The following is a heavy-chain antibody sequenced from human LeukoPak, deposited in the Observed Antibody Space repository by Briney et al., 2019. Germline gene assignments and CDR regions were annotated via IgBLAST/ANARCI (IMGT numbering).Heavy chain of an antibody. V-gene: IGHV1-46*03. CDR1: GYTFTSYY. D-gene: IGHD1-1*01. J-gene: IGHJ4*02. CDR3: ARGKLERRSRRYFDY. Sequence: ASVKVSCKASGYTFTSYYMHWVRQAPGQGLEWMGIINPSGGSTSYAQKFQGRVTITRDTSTGTVYMELSSLRSEDTAMYYCARGKLERRSRRYFDYWGQGTLVTVSS. CDR2: INPSGGST.